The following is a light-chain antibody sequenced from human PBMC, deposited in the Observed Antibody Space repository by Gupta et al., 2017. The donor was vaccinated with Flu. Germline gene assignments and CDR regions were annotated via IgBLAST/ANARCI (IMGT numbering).Light chain of an antibody. J-gene: IGKJ1*01. Sequence: DIVLTQSPGTLSLSPGERATLSCRASQTVSSPYLAWYQQKPGQAPRLLIYGASNRATGVPDRFGGSGSGTDFTLTSMRREPEDFAVYYWHQDLNCQVFGQGTRLEIK. CDR2: GAS. CDR1: QTVSSPY. V-gene: IGKV3-20*01. CDR3: HQDLNCQV.